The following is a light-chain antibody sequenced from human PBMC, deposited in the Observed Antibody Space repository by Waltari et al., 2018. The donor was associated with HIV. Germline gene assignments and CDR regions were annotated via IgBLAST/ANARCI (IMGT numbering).Light chain of an antibody. CDR1: QRVSSN. CDR3: QQYNEWPPWT. V-gene: IGKV3-15*01. Sequence: ETVMTKAPATLSVSEGERATIAGRASQRVSSNLAWYQQKPGQAPRLLIYGASTRATGTPARFSGSGSGTEFTLTISSLQSEDFAVYYCQQYNEWPPWTFGQGTKVEIK. CDR2: GAS. J-gene: IGKJ1*01.